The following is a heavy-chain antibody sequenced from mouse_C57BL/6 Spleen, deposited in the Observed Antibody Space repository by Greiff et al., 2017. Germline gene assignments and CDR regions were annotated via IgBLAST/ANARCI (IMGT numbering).Heavy chain of an antibody. Sequence: EVKLMESGPGLVKPSQSLSLTCSVTGYSITSGYYWNWIRQFPGNKLEWMGYISYDGSNNYNPSLKNRISITRDTSKNQFFLKLNSVTTEDTATYYCASDTGYYFDYWGQGTTLTVSS. V-gene: IGHV3-6*01. D-gene: IGHD1-1*01. CDR1: GYSITSGYY. CDR2: ISYDGSN. J-gene: IGHJ2*01. CDR3: ASDTGYYFDY.